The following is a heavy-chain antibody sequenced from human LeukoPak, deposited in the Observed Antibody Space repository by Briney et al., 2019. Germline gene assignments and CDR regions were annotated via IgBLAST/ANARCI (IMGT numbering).Heavy chain of an antibody. V-gene: IGHV4-34*01. Sequence: SETLSLTCAVYGESFSGYYWSWIRQTPGQGLEWNGEINDSETTNYNPSLKSRATISVDTSKNQFSLKLSSVTAADTAFYYCAREACSGGDCTNFDYWGQGTPVTVSS. D-gene: IGHD2-21*01. J-gene: IGHJ4*02. CDR2: INDSETT. CDR1: GESFSGYY. CDR3: AREACSGGDCTNFDY.